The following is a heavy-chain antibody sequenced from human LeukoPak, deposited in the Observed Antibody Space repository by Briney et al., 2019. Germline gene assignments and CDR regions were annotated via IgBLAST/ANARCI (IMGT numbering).Heavy chain of an antibody. D-gene: IGHD2-21*02. CDR3: ARDPGGGDNFDY. Sequence: ASVKVSCKASGYTFTSYDINWVRQAPGQGLEWMGGIIPIFGTANYAQKFQGRVTITADESTSTAYMELSSLRSEDTAVYYCARDPGGGDNFDYWGQGTLVTVSS. V-gene: IGHV1-69*13. CDR1: GYTFTSYD. CDR2: IIPIFGTA. J-gene: IGHJ4*02.